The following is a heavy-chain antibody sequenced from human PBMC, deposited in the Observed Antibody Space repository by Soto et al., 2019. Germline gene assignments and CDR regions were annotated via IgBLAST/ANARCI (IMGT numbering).Heavy chain of an antibody. Sequence: QVELQESGPRLVRPSETLYLTCTVSGGSMSGYHWSWVRQPAGKGLEWIGRVHSTGGTDYNPSVESRINVSLATSKKQFSLKLRSVTAADTARYFCARDSVSLTLCDYLGQGILVTVSS. V-gene: IGHV4-4*07. D-gene: IGHD3-10*01. CDR3: ARDSVSLTLCDY. CDR2: VHSTGGT. J-gene: IGHJ4*02. CDR1: GGSMSGYH.